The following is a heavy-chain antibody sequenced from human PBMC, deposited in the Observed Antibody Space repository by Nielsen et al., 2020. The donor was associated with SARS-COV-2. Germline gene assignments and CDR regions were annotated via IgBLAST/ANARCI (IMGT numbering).Heavy chain of an antibody. CDR2: INPNSGGT. V-gene: IGHV1-2*06. CDR3: AREHPDGNWFDP. D-gene: IGHD5-24*01. J-gene: IGHJ5*02. Sequence: ASLKVSCKASGYTFTGYYMHWVRQAPEQGLEWMGRINPNSGGTNYEQKFQGRVTMTRDKSISTAYMELSRLRPDDTAVYYCAREHPDGNWFDPWGQGTLVTVSS. CDR1: GYTFTGYY.